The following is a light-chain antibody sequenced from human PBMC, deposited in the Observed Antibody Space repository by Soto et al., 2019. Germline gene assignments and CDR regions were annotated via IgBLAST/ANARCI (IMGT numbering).Light chain of an antibody. CDR3: SSYTTSNTRQIV. Sequence: QSALTQPASVSGSPGQSITISCTGTSSDVGGYNYVSWYQHHPGKAPKLIIYDVSNRPSGVSNRFSGSKSGNTVSLTISGLQPEDEADYYCSSYTTSNTRQIVFGTGTKVTVL. V-gene: IGLV2-14*03. CDR1: SSDVGGYNY. J-gene: IGLJ1*01. CDR2: DVS.